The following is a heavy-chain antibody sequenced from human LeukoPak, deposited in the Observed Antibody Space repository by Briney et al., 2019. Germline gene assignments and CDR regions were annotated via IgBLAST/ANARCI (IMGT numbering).Heavy chain of an antibody. CDR2: IYYTGGT. D-gene: IGHD2-15*01. CDR1: GGSISGYF. Sequence: SETLSLTCTVSGGSISGYFWSWVRQSPGKGLESIGFIYYTGGTYYNPSLKSRVTISVDTSKNQFSLNLSSATAADTAVYYCARDAPPAYCSGGSCYFDYWGQGTLVTVSS. J-gene: IGHJ4*02. CDR3: ARDAPPAYCSGGSCYFDY. V-gene: IGHV4-4*08.